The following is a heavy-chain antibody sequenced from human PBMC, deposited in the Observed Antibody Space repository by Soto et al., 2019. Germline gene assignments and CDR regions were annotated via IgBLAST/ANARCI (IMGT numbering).Heavy chain of an antibody. J-gene: IGHJ5*02. CDR3: ARWPPPSNWFDP. CDR1: GGSISSYY. V-gene: IGHV4-59*08. Sequence: SETLSLTCTVSGGSISSYYWSWIRQPPGKGLEWIGYIYYSGSTNYNPSLKSRRTITVDTAKNQFSLKLSSVTAADTAVYYCARWPPPSNWFDPWGQGTLVTVSS. CDR2: IYYSGST.